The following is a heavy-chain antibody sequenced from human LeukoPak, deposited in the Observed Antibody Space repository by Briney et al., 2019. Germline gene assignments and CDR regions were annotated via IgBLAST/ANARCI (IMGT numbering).Heavy chain of an antibody. D-gene: IGHD3-10*01. V-gene: IGHV3-74*01. CDR1: GFYFSAYL. CDR3: ARAVYYSNYLGY. J-gene: IGHJ4*01. Sequence: PGGSRRLSCVASGFYFSAYLMSWVRQAPGKGLEWVSRINSDGSSTNYADSVKGRFTISRDNAKNTLYLQMNSLRAEDTAMYYCARAVYYSNYLGYWGQGTLVTVSS. CDR2: INSDGSST.